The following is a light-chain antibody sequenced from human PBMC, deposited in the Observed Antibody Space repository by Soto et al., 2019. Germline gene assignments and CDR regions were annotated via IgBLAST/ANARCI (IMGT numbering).Light chain of an antibody. Sequence: EIVLTQSPGTLSLSPGERATLSCRASQSVSSSYLAWYQQKPGQAPRLLIYGASSRATGIPDRFSGSGSGTDFTLTNSRLEPEDCAVYYCQQYGSSAMYTFGQGTKLEIK. CDR1: QSVSSSY. CDR3: QQYGSSAMYT. CDR2: GAS. V-gene: IGKV3-20*01. J-gene: IGKJ2*01.